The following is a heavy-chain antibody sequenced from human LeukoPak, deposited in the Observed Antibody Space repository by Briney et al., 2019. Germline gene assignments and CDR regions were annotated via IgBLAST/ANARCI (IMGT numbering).Heavy chain of an antibody. CDR1: GFTFSSYA. D-gene: IGHD6-19*01. V-gene: IGHV3-30-3*01. CDR3: ARDPPSEQWPPLQYFQH. CDR2: ISYDGSNK. Sequence: PGRSLRLSCAASGFTFSSYAMHWVRQAPGKGLEWVAVISYDGSNKYYADSVKGRFTISRDNSKNTLYQQMNSLRAEDTAVYYCARDPPSEQWPPLQYFQHWGQGTLATVSS. J-gene: IGHJ1*01.